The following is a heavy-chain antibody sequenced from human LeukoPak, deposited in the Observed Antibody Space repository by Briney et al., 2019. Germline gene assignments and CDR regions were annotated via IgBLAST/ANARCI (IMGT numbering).Heavy chain of an antibody. D-gene: IGHD6-13*01. Sequence: SETLSLTCAVYGGSFSGYYWSWIRQPPGKGLEWIGEINHSGSTNYNPSLKSRVTISVDTSKNQFSLKLSSVTAADTAVYYCARDHGMIVAAAGTFDYWGQGTLVTVSS. CDR2: INHSGST. J-gene: IGHJ4*02. CDR1: GGSFSGYY. CDR3: ARDHGMIVAAAGTFDY. V-gene: IGHV4-34*01.